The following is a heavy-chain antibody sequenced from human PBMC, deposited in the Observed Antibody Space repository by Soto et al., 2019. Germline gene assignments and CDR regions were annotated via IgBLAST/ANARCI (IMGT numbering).Heavy chain of an antibody. Sequence: QVQLVESGGGVVKPGGSLRLSCAASGFSFSDSYMSWFRQAPGKGLEWVAYISGSSGYTGYADSVKGRFTISRDNAKNSVYLQMNRLRVEDTAVYYCTRDRGGYAPPTVWGQVTTVTVSS. CDR3: TRDRGGYAPPTV. J-gene: IGHJ6*02. CDR1: GFSFSDSY. D-gene: IGHD3-10*01. V-gene: IGHV3-11*06. CDR2: ISGSSGYT.